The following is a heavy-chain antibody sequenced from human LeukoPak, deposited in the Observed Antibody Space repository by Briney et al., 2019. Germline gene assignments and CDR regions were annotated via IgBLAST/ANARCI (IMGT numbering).Heavy chain of an antibody. J-gene: IGHJ3*02. D-gene: IGHD6-19*01. CDR3: ARRGSGWARAFDI. CDR1: GGSISNTNW. Sequence: SGTLSLTCAVSGGSISNTNWWSWVRQPPGKGLEWIGEIYHSGTTNYNPSFKSRVTISVDTSKNQFSLKLSSVTAADTAVYYCARRGSGWARAFDIWGQGTMVTVSS. V-gene: IGHV4-4*02. CDR2: IYHSGTT.